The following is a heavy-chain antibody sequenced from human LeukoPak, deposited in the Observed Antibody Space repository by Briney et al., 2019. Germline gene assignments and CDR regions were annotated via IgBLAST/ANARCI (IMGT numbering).Heavy chain of an antibody. V-gene: IGHV4-59*12. J-gene: IGHJ4*02. D-gene: IGHD2-2*01. Sequence: SETLSLTCTVSGGSISSYYWSWIQQPPGKGLEWIGYIYYSGSTNYNPSLKSRVTISVDTSKNQFALKLSSVTAADTAVYYCARGCSSTSCWVYWGQGTLVTVSS. CDR2: IYYSGST. CDR3: ARGCSSTSCWVY. CDR1: GGSISSYY.